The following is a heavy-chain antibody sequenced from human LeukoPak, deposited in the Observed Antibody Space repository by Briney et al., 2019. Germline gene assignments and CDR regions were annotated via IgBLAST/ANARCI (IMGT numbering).Heavy chain of an antibody. Sequence: GESLKISCNGSGYSFTTYWIGWVRQMPGKGLEWMGIIYPGDPDTRYSPSFQGQVTISADKSISTAYLQWSSLKASDTAMYYCARPDGQQLDYYGMDVWGQGTTVTVSS. CDR2: IYPGDPDT. CDR3: ARPDGQQLDYYGMDV. V-gene: IGHV5-51*01. J-gene: IGHJ6*02. D-gene: IGHD6-13*01. CDR1: GYSFTTYW.